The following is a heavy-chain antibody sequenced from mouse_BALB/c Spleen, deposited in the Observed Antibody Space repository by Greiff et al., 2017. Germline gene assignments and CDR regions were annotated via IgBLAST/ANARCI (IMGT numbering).Heavy chain of an antibody. CDR1: GYSITSDYA. V-gene: IGHV3-2*02. Sequence: EVKLQESGPGLVKPSQSLSLTCTVTGYSITSDYAWNWIRQFPGNKLEWMGYISYSGSTSYNPSLKSRISITRDTSKNQFFLQLNSVTTEDTATYYCARLEGVRGNYFDYWGQGTTLTVSS. CDR3: ARLEGVRGNYFDY. D-gene: IGHD2-14*01. J-gene: IGHJ2*01. CDR2: ISYSGST.